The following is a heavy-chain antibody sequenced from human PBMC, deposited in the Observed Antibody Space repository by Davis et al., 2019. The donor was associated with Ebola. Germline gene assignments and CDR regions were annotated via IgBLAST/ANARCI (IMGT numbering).Heavy chain of an antibody. CDR3: ARDPDTSGYYSWFDP. V-gene: IGHV3-33*01. CDR2: IWSHGNDY. J-gene: IGHJ5*02. CDR1: GFTFSHYG. Sequence: GESLKISCAASGFTFSHYGMHWVRQAPGKGLEWVAGIWSHGNDYVYADSVRGRFTISRDNSKNTLYLQMNSLRVEDTAVYYCARDPDTSGYYSWFDPWGQGTLVTVSS. D-gene: IGHD6-19*01.